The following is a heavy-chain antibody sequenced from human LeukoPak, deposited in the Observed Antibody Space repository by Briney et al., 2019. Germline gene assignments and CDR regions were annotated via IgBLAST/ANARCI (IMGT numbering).Heavy chain of an antibody. J-gene: IGHJ5*02. V-gene: IGHV1-69*13. D-gene: IGHD3-10*01. Sequence: GASVKVSCKASGGTFSSYAISWVRQAPGQGLEWMGGIIPIFGTANYAQKFQGRVTITADESTSTAYMELSSLRSEDTAVYYCARDPPYYYGSGSYYHWFDPWGQGTLVTVSS. CDR3: ARDPPYYYGSGSYYHWFDP. CDR1: GGTFSSYA. CDR2: IIPIFGTA.